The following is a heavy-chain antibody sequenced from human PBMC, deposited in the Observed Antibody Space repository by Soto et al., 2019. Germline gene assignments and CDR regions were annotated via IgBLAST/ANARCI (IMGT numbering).Heavy chain of an antibody. CDR2: NYHSGTT. CDR3: VRGAYIGYGHAFDC. Sequence: SETLSLTCAVSGVPISTYYWSWIRQPPGEGLEWIGYNYHSGTTNYNPSLKSRVTISVDTSKNQFSLRLTSVTAADTAIYYCVRGAYIGYGHAFDCWGQGTLVTVSS. CDR1: GVPISTYY. D-gene: IGHD5-12*01. V-gene: IGHV4-59*01. J-gene: IGHJ4*02.